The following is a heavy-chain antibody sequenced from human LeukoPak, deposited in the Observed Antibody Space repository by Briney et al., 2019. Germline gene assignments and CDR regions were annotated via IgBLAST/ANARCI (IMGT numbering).Heavy chain of an antibody. D-gene: IGHD3-10*01. CDR2: ISYDVGDK. J-gene: IGHJ3*02. Sequence: GGPLRLSRAASGFTFSSYAMHWLRQAPGKGLVCVSGISYDVGDKYYADSVKGRFTISRDNSKNTLYLQIDSLRAEDPAVYYWAREAAGGAFDIWGQGTIVTVSS. CDR1: GFTFSSYA. V-gene: IGHV3-30*16. CDR3: AREAAGGAFDI.